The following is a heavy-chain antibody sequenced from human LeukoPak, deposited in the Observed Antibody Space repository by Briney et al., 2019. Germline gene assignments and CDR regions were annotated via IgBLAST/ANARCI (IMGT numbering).Heavy chain of an antibody. CDR3: STVRGRGYNVGDY. D-gene: IGHD5-24*01. CDR2: FDPEDGET. V-gene: IGHV1-24*01. Sequence: GASVKVSCKVSGYTLTDLSMHWVRQAPGKGLEWMGGFDPEDGETIYAQKFQGRVTMTEDTSTDTAYMELSSLRSEDTAVYYCSTVRGRGYNVGDYWGQGTWVTVSS. CDR1: GYTLTDLS. J-gene: IGHJ4*02.